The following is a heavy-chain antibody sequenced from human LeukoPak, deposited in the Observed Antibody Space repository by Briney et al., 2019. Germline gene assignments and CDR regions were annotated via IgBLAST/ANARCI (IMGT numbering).Heavy chain of an antibody. Sequence: GASVKVSCKASGYTFTSYGISWVRQAPGQGLEWMGWISAYNGNTNYAQKLQGRVTMTTDTSTSTAYMELRSLRSDDTAVYYCAKMTTVTTGGVYYYYYMDVWGKGTTVTVSS. CDR1: GYTFTSYG. J-gene: IGHJ6*03. CDR2: ISAYNGNT. D-gene: IGHD4-17*01. V-gene: IGHV1-18*01. CDR3: AKMTTVTTGGVYYYYYMDV.